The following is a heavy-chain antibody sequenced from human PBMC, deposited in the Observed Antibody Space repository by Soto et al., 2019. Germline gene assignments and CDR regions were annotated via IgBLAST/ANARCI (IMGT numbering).Heavy chain of an antibody. J-gene: IGHJ4*02. CDR1: GFTFSSYA. Sequence: PGGSLRLSCAASGFTFSSYAMHWVRQAPGKGLEWVAVISYDGSNKYYADSVKGRFTISRDNSKNTLYLQMNSLRAEDTAVYYCAKDGTMIVVVELESWGQGTLVTVSS. CDR3: AKDGTMIVVVELES. D-gene: IGHD3-22*01. V-gene: IGHV3-30-3*01. CDR2: ISYDGSNK.